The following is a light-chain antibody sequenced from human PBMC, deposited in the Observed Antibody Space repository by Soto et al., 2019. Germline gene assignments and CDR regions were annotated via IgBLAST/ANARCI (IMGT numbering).Light chain of an antibody. Sequence: EIVLTQSPGTLSLSPGERATLSCRASQSVSNNHLAWYQQKPGQAPRLLIYGASSRATGIPDRFSGSGSGKDLTLTISRLEPEDFPVYYCQQFGSSQWTVGQGPKVDIK. CDR2: GAS. CDR1: QSVSNNH. J-gene: IGKJ1*01. V-gene: IGKV3-20*01. CDR3: QQFGSSQWT.